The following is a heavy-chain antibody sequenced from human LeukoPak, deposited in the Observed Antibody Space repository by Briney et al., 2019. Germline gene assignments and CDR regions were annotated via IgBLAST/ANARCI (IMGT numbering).Heavy chain of an antibody. J-gene: IGHJ4*02. CDR3: ARDSLYCSSTSCYDY. CDR2: ISACNGNT. V-gene: IGHV1-18*01. CDR1: GYTFTSYG. Sequence: GASVKVSCKASGYTFTSYGISWVRQAPGQGLEWVGWISACNGNTNYAQKLQGRVTMTTDTSTSTAYMELRSLRSDDTAVYYCARDSLYCSSTSCYDYWGQGTLVTVSS. D-gene: IGHD2-2*01.